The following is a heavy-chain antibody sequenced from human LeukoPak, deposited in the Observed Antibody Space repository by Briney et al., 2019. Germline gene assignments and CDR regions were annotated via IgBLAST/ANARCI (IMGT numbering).Heavy chain of an antibody. CDR3: TTDFEGGSEGIDY. CDR2: IKSKRGGGTT. J-gene: IGHJ4*02. V-gene: IGHV3-15*01. Sequence: PGGSLRLSCAASGFTFRNAWMTWVRQAPGKGLEWVCHIKSKRGGGTTDYAAPVKGRFTISRDDSKNTLYLQMNTVSTEDTAVYYCTTDFEGGSEGIDYWGEGTLVTVSS. D-gene: IGHD3-9*01. CDR1: GFTFRNAW.